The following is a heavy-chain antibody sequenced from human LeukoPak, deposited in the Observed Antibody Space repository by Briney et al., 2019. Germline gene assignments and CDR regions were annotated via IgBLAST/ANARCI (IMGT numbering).Heavy chain of an antibody. J-gene: IGHJ4*02. Sequence: GGSLRLSCAASGFTFSSYGMHWVRQAPGKGLEWVAVVWYDGSKKYSADSVKGRITISRDDSKNTLYLQMNSLRAEDTAAYYCARGAGYYDSSGTIDYWGQGTLVTVSS. CDR3: ARGAGYYDSSGTIDY. CDR2: VWYDGSKK. CDR1: GFTFSSYG. V-gene: IGHV3-33*01. D-gene: IGHD3-22*01.